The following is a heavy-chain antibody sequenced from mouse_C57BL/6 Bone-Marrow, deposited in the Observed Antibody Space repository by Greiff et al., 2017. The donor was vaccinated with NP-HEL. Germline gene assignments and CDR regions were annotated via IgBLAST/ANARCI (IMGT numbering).Heavy chain of an antibody. CDR3: ARAYDYWFAY. J-gene: IGHJ3*01. V-gene: IGHV3-6*01. D-gene: IGHD2-4*01. CDR1: GYSITSGYY. Sequence: EVKLMESGPGLVKPSQSLSLTCSVTGYSITSGYYWNWIRQFPGNKLEWMGYISYDGSNNYNPSLKNRISITRDTSKNQFFLKLNSVTTEDTATYYCARAYDYWFAYWGQGTLVTVSA. CDR2: ISYDGSN.